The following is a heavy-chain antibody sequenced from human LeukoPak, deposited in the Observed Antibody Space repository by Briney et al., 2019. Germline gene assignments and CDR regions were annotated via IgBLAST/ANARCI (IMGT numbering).Heavy chain of an antibody. V-gene: IGHV4-38-2*02. Sequence: SETLSLTCTVPGSSISSGYYWGWIRQPPGKGLEWIGSIYHSGSTYYNPSLKSRVTISVDTSKNQFSLKLNSLTTADTAVYYCTRGAGWLIDYWGQGILVTVSS. CDR2: IYHSGST. CDR1: GSSISSGYY. CDR3: TRGAGWLIDY. D-gene: IGHD3-16*01. J-gene: IGHJ4*02.